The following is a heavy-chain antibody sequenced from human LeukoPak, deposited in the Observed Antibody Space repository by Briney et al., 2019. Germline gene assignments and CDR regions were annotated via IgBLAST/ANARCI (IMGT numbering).Heavy chain of an antibody. CDR1: GFPFSDYR. D-gene: IGHD2-21*02. V-gene: IGHV3-21*01. CDR2: ISSSGTYM. CDR3: ARLAYCGGDCYWFDL. J-gene: IGHJ2*01. Sequence: GGSLRLSCAVSGFPFSDYRMNWVRQAPGKGLEWVSSISSSGTYMYYADSVKGRFTISRDNAKDSLYLQMNSLRAEDTAVYYCARLAYCGGDCYWFDLWGRGTLVTISS.